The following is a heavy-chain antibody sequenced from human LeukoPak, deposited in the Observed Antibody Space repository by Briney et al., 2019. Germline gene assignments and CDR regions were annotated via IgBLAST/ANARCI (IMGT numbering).Heavy chain of an antibody. CDR2: IRFDGSSK. D-gene: IGHD3-22*01. CDR3: AKDLSRGNYPIAFDI. CDR1: GFTLSTYG. J-gene: IGHJ3*02. V-gene: IGHV3-30*02. Sequence: GGSLRLSCAPSGFTLSTYGMHWVRQAPGKGLEWVAFIRFDGSSKFYGDSVKGRFSVSRDTSKNTLYLQMNSLRTEDTAVYYCAKDLSRGNYPIAFDIWGQGTMVTVSS.